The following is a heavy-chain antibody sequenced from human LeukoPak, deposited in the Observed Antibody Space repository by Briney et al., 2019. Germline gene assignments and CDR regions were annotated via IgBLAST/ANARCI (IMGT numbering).Heavy chain of an antibody. V-gene: IGHV1-24*01. CDR2: FEPEDGEP. CDR3: ATADKWEPLDY. CDR1: GYTLTELS. Sequence: ASVKVSCKVSGYTLTELSIHWVRQAPGQWLEWMGGFEPEDGEPIFAQRFQGRFSMSEDTSTDTAYMELSSLTLEDTAVYYCATADKWEPLDYWGQGTLVTVSS. D-gene: IGHD1-26*01. J-gene: IGHJ4*02.